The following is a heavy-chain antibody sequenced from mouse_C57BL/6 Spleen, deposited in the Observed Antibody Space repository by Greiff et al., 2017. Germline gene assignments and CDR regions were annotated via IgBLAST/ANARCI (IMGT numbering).Heavy chain of an antibody. CDR1: GYTFTDYN. V-gene: IGHV1-22*01. Sequence: EVQLQQSGPELVKPGASVKMSCKASGYTFTDYNMHWVKQSHGKSLEWIGYINPNNGGTSYNQKFKGKATLTVNKASSPAYMELRSLTSEDSAVYYCARRPYYGSSYYAMDYWGQGTSVTVSS. D-gene: IGHD1-1*01. J-gene: IGHJ4*01. CDR3: ARRPYYGSSYYAMDY. CDR2: INPNNGGT.